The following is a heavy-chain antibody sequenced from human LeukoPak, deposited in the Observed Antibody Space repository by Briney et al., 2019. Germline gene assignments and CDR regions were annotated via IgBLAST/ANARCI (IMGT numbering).Heavy chain of an antibody. J-gene: IGHJ4*02. CDR2: IHCSASP. CDR3: ARRSSGWPFDL. Sequence: PSETLSLTCTVSGDSISSSSYYWRWIRQPPVKGLEWIGTIHCSASPYNTPSLKSRVTISVDTSKNQFSLKLSSVTAADTAVYYCARRSSGWPFDLGGQGTLVTVS. V-gene: IGHV4-39*01. CDR1: GDSISSSSYY. D-gene: IGHD6-19*01.